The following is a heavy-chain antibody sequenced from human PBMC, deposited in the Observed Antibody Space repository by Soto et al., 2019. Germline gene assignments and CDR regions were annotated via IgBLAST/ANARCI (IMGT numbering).Heavy chain of an antibody. CDR3: ARDIAVAVFDP. CDR2: IIPIFGTA. V-gene: IGHV1-69*06. CDR1: GGTFSSYA. Sequence: GASVKVSCKASGGTFSSYAISWVRRAPGQGLEWMGGIIPIFGTANYAQKFQGRVTITADKSTSTAYMELSSLRSEDTAVYYCARDIAVAVFDPWGQGTLVTVSS. J-gene: IGHJ5*02. D-gene: IGHD6-19*01.